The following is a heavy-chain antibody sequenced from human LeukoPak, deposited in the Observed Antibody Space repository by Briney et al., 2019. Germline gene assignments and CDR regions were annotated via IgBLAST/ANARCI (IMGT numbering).Heavy chain of an antibody. J-gene: IGHJ4*02. V-gene: IGHV3-23*01. CDR3: ARDRPNYYGSDGHYYRRDGDY. CDR1: GFTFSIYA. D-gene: IGHD3-22*01. CDR2: ITSRDGTT. Sequence: GGSLRLSCAASGFTFSIYAMSWVRQTPGKGLEWVSSITSRDGTTYYADSVKGRFTISRDNSENTLYLQMNSLSAEDSALYYCARDRPNYYGSDGHYYRRDGDYWGQGTLVTVSS.